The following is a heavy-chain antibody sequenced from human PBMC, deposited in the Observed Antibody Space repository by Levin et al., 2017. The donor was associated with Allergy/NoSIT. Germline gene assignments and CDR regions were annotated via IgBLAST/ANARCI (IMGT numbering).Heavy chain of an antibody. Sequence: GESLKISCAASGFSFSTYAMSWVRQAPGKGLEWVSAISGSGDSTYYADFVKGRFTISRDNSKYTLYLQMNSLRADDTAIYYCAKDHEGIAAAGREFDYWGQGTLVAVSS. V-gene: IGHV3-23*01. CDR1: GFSFSTYA. D-gene: IGHD6-13*01. J-gene: IGHJ4*02. CDR3: AKDHEGIAAAGREFDY. CDR2: ISGSGDST.